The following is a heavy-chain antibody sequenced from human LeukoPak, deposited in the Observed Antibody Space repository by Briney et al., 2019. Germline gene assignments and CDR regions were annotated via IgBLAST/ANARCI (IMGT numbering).Heavy chain of an antibody. D-gene: IGHD6-13*01. CDR2: ISGSGGST. Sequence: ETLSLTCTVSGGSISSGGYYWSWVRQAPGKGLEWVSAISGSGGSTYYADSVKGRFTISRDNSKNTLYLQTNSLRAEDTAVYYCAKDGEREAAAGTNFDYWGQGTLVTVSS. CDR3: AKDGEREAAAGTNFDY. J-gene: IGHJ4*02. V-gene: IGHV3-23*01. CDR1: GGSISSGGYY.